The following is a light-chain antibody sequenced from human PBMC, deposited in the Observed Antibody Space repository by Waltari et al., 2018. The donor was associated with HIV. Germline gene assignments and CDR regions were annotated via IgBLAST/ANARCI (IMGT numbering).Light chain of an antibody. Sequence: SVLTQPPSMSGAPGHTVTIPCTETCSNIGPGSEVHRYQQVPGRAPRLLIHANYNRPPGVPERFSASKSGTSASLTISGLQAEDDADYFCQSFDIRLRGWVFGGGARVTVL. CDR1: CSNIGPGSE. CDR3: QSFDIRLRGWV. J-gene: IGLJ3*02. CDR2: ANY. V-gene: IGLV1-40*01.